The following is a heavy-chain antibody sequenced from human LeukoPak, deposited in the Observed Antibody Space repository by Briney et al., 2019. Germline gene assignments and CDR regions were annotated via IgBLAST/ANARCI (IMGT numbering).Heavy chain of an antibody. V-gene: IGHV3-64*01. CDR1: GFTFSSYA. CDR2: ISSNGGST. Sequence: PGGSLRLSCAASGFTFSSYAMHWVRQAPGKGLEYVSAISSNGGSTYYANSVKGRFTISRDNSKNTLYLQMGSLRAEDMAVYYCAREMGYSSGWSYFDYWGQGTLVTVSS. J-gene: IGHJ4*02. D-gene: IGHD6-19*01. CDR3: AREMGYSSGWSYFDY.